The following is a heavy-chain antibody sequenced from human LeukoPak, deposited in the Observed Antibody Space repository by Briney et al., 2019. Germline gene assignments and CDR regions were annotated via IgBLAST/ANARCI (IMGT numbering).Heavy chain of an antibody. J-gene: IGHJ4*02. D-gene: IGHD6-13*01. Sequence: SETLSLTCTVSGGSISSSRYSWGWVRQPPGKGLEWIGSIYYSGSTYYNPSLKSRVTISVDTSKNQFSLKLSSVTAADTAVYYCARRGGAAGTEFYFDYWGQGTLVTVSS. CDR2: IYYSGST. CDR3: ARRGGAAGTEFYFDY. CDR1: GGSISSSRYS. V-gene: IGHV4-39*01.